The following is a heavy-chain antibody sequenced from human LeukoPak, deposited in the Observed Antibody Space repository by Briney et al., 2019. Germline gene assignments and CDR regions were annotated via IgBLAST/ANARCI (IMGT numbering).Heavy chain of an antibody. D-gene: IGHD3-22*01. Sequence: GGSLRLSCAASGFTFSSYAMSWVRQAPGNGLEWVSAISGSGGSTYYADSVKGRFTISRDNSKNTLYLQMNSLRAEDTAVYYCAKALYYYDSSGYYTRSNAFDIWGQGTMVTVSS. J-gene: IGHJ3*02. CDR1: GFTFSSYA. V-gene: IGHV3-23*01. CDR2: ISGSGGST. CDR3: AKALYYYDSSGYYTRSNAFDI.